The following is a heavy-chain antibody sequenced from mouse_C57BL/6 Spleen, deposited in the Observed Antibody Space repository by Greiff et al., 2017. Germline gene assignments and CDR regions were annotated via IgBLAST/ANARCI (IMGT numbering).Heavy chain of an antibody. CDR2: SRNKANDYTT. J-gene: IGHJ1*03. Sequence: EVQGVESGGGLVQSGRSLRLSCATSGFTFSDFYMEWVRQAPGKGLEWIAASRNKANDYTTEYSASVKGRFIVSRDTSQSILYLQMNALRSEDTAIYYCARAPDGYYEYCDVWGTGTTVTVSS. CDR1: GFTFSDFY. V-gene: IGHV7-1*01. CDR3: ARAPDGYYEYCDV. D-gene: IGHD2-3*01.